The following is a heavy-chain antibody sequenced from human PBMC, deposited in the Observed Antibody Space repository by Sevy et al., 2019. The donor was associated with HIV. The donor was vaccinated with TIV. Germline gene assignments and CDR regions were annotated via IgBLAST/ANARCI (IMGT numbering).Heavy chain of an antibody. J-gene: IGHJ4*02. CDR2: IIPIFGTA. CDR1: GGTFSSHA. Sequence: ASVKVSCKASGGTFSSHAISWVRQAPGQGLEWMGGIIPIFGTANYAQKFQGRVTITADKSTSTAYMELSSLRSEDTAVYYCASRVGDGYNSVPFDYWGQGTLVTVSS. V-gene: IGHV1-69*06. D-gene: IGHD5-12*01. CDR3: ASRVGDGYNSVPFDY.